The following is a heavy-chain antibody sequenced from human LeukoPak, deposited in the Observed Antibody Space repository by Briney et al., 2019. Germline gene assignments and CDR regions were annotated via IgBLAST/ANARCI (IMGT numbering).Heavy chain of an antibody. CDR3: ARVPYDSSGYYWEVYFDY. Sequence: ASVKVSCKASGYTFTGYYMHWVRQAPGQGLEWMGRINPNSGGTNYAQKFQGRVTMTRDTSISTAYMELSRLRPDDTAVYYCARVPYDSSGYYWEVYFDYWGQGTLVTVSS. J-gene: IGHJ4*02. CDR2: INPNSGGT. V-gene: IGHV1-2*06. CDR1: GYTFTGYY. D-gene: IGHD3-22*01.